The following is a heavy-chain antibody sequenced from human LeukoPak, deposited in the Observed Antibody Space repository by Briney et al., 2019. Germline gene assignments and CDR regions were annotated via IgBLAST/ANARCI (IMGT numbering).Heavy chain of an antibody. D-gene: IGHD3-22*01. CDR3: ARHAYYYASSGSWHYFDY. Sequence: SETLSLTCTVSGVSISSSSYYWGWIRQPPGKGLEWIGSIYYGGSTSYNPSLKSQVTISVDTSKNQFSLRLSSVTAADTAVYYCARHAYYYASSGSWHYFDYWGQGALLTVSS. CDR1: GVSISSSSYY. CDR2: IYYGGST. J-gene: IGHJ4*02. V-gene: IGHV4-39*01.